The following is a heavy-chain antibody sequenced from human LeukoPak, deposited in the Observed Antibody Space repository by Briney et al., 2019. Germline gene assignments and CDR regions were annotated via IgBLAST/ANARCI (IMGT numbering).Heavy chain of an antibody. Sequence: SETLSLTCAVYGGSFSGYYWSWIRQPPGKGLEWIGEINHSGSTNYNPSLKSRVTISVDTSKNQFSLKLSSVTAADTAVYYCARQWGFMDVWGKGTTVTVSS. CDR1: GGSFSGYY. V-gene: IGHV4-34*01. CDR2: INHSGST. J-gene: IGHJ6*03. CDR3: ARQWGFMDV. D-gene: IGHD2-15*01.